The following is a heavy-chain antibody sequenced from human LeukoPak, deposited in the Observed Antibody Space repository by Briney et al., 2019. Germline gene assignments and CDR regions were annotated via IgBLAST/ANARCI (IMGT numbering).Heavy chain of an antibody. J-gene: IGHJ4*02. D-gene: IGHD3-22*01. CDR2: IKQDGSEK. CDR3: ARDGNYYDSSGYWDY. V-gene: IGHV3-7*01. CDR1: GFIFSSYW. Sequence: GGSLRLSCAASGFIFSSYWMSWVRQAPGKGLEWVANIKQDGSEKYYVDSVKGRFTISRDNAKNSLYLQMNSLRAEDTAVYYCARDGNYYDSSGYWDYWGQGTLVTVSS.